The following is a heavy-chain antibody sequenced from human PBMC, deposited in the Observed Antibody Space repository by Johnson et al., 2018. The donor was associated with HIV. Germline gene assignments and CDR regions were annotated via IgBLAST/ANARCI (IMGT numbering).Heavy chain of an antibody. D-gene: IGHD6-6*01. J-gene: IGHJ3*02. CDR2: ISRSGSII. V-gene: IGHV3-11*01. CDR3: AKDRYSSSSVGAFDI. Sequence: QVQLVESGGGLVKPGGSLRLSCAASGFTFSDYYMSWIRQAPGKGLEWVSYISRSGSIIYYADSVKGRFTISRDNSKNTLYLQMNSLRAEDTAVYYCAKDRYSSSSVGAFDIWGQGTMVTVSS. CDR1: GFTFSDYY.